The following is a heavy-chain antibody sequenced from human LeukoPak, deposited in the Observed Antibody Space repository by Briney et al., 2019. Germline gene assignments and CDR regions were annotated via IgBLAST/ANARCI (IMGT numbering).Heavy chain of an antibody. CDR1: GYTFTSYY. V-gene: IGHV1-46*01. CDR2: INPSGGST. Sequence: ASVKVSCKASGYTFTSYYMHWVRQAPGQGLEWMGIINPSGGSTSYAQKFQGRVTMTRDTSTSTVYMELSSLRSEDTAVYYCATALGYSSSSNWGSYFDYWGQGTLVTVSS. CDR3: ATALGYSSSSNWGSYFDY. D-gene: IGHD6-6*01. J-gene: IGHJ4*02.